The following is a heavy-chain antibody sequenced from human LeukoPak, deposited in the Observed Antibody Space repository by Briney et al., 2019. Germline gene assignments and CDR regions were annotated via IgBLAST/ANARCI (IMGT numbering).Heavy chain of an antibody. CDR2: FDPEDGET. CDR3: ATVVVAATGYNWFDP. CDR1: GYTFTGYY. V-gene: IGHV1-24*01. Sequence: ASVKVSCKASGYTFTGYYMHWVRQAPGKGLEWMGGFDPEDGETIYAQKFQGRVTMTEDTSTDTAYMELSSLRSEDTAVYYCATVVVAATGYNWFDPWGQGTLVTVSS. D-gene: IGHD2-15*01. J-gene: IGHJ5*02.